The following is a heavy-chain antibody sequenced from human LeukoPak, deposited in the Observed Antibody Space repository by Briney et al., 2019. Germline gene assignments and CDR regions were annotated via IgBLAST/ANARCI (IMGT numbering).Heavy chain of an antibody. Sequence: SETLSLTCTVSGGSISPYYWSWIRQPPGKGLEWIGYIYYSGSTNYNPSLKSRVTISVDTSKNQFSLKLTSATAADTAVYYCARGYDFWSGFPNDAFDIWGQGTMVTVSS. CDR1: GGSISPYY. CDR3: ARGYDFWSGFPNDAFDI. J-gene: IGHJ3*02. CDR2: IYYSGST. D-gene: IGHD3-3*01. V-gene: IGHV4-59*01.